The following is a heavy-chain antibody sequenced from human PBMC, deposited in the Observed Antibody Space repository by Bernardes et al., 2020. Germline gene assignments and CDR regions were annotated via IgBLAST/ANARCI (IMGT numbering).Heavy chain of an antibody. Sequence: GGSLRLSCSASGFTFSSYAMHWVRQAPGKGLEYVSAISSNGGSTYYADSVKGRFTISRDNSKNTLYLQMSSLRAEDTAVYYCVKCGFGAYDFWSGYHVAGFDYWGQGTLVTVSS. CDR1: GFTFSSYA. CDR3: VKCGFGAYDFWSGYHVAGFDY. V-gene: IGHV3-64D*06. J-gene: IGHJ4*02. CDR2: ISSNGGST. D-gene: IGHD3-3*01.